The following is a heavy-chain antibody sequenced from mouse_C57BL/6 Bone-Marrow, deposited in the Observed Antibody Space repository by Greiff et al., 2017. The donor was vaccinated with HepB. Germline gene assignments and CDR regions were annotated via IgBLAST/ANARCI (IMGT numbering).Heavy chain of an antibody. D-gene: IGHD3-2*02. CDR2: ISYDGSN. Sequence: EVQVVESGPGLVKPSQSLSLTCSVTGYSITSGYYWNWIRQFPGNKLEWMGYISYDGSNNYNPSLKNRISITRDTSKNQFFLKLNSVTTEDTATYYCARDSSAPYYFDYWGQGTTLTVSS. CDR1: GYSITSGYY. CDR3: ARDSSAPYYFDY. J-gene: IGHJ2*01. V-gene: IGHV3-6*01.